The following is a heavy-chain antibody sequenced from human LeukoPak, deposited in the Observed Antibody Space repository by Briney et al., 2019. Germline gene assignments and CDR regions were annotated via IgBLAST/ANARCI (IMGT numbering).Heavy chain of an antibody. CDR2: ISWNSGNI. J-gene: IGHJ4*02. CDR1: GFTFDDYA. D-gene: IGHD5-18*01. CDR3: AEDTSSGYNYGYNYFDY. Sequence: GGSLRLSCAASGFTFDDYAMHWVRQAPGKGLEWVSGISWNSGNIDYADSVKGRFTISRDNAKNSLYLQMSSLRAEDTALYYCAEDTSSGYNYGYNYFDYWGQGTLVTVSS. V-gene: IGHV3-9*01.